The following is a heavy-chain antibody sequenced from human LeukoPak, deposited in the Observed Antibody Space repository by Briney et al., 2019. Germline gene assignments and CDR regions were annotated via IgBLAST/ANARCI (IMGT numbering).Heavy chain of an antibody. Sequence: GASVKVSCKVSGYTLTELSMHWVRQAPGKGLEWMGGFDPEDGETIYAQKFQGRVTMTEDTSTDTAYMELSSLRSEDTAVYYCATAPHHYYDSSGPNFVYWGQGTLVTVSS. CDR3: ATAPHHYYDSSGPNFVY. CDR1: GYTLTELS. CDR2: FDPEDGET. V-gene: IGHV1-24*01. J-gene: IGHJ4*02. D-gene: IGHD3-22*01.